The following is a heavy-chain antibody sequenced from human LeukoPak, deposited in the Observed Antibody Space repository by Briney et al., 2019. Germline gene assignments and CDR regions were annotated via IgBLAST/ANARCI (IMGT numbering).Heavy chain of an antibody. CDR1: GFTFSTYA. Sequence: GPLRLSCAASGFTFSTYAIHWVRQAPGKGLEWVAVISFDGVNTFYADSVKGRFTISRDNSNNTVYLQMNNLRPEDTAVFYCARGQGYESYYYMDVWGKGTTVSVSS. V-gene: IGHV3-30*04. CDR2: ISFDGVNT. J-gene: IGHJ6*03. D-gene: IGHD2-2*01. CDR3: ARGQGYESYYYMDV.